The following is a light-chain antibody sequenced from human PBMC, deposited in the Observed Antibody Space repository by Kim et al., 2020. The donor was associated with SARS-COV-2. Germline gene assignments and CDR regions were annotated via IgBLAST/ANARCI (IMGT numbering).Light chain of an antibody. CDR1: QSVRNTY. Sequence: EIVLTQSPGTLSLFPGERATLSCRASQSVRNTYLAWYQQKPGQAPRLLIYGASSRATGIPDRFSGSGSGTDFTLTITRLEPEDFAVYYCQQYGSSPPSTFGQGNKLVI. CDR2: GAS. V-gene: IGKV3-20*01. J-gene: IGKJ2*01. CDR3: QQYGSSPPST.